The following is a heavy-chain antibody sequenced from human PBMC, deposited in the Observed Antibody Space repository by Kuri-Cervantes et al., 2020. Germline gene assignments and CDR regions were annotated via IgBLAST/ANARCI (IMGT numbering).Heavy chain of an antibody. CDR1: GGSISSYY. J-gene: IGHJ6*02. Sequence: SETLSLTCTVSGGSISSYYWSWIRQPPGKGLEWIGYIYYSGSTNYNPSLKSRVTISVDTSKNQSSLKLSSVTAADTAVYYCARDSGSGDRYYYYYGMDVWGQGTTVTVSS. D-gene: IGHD3-10*01. V-gene: IGHV4-59*01. CDR3: ARDSGSGDRYYYYYGMDV. CDR2: IYYSGST.